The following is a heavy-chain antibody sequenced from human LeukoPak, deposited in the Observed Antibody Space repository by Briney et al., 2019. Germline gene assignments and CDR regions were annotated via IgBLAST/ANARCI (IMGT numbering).Heavy chain of an antibody. Sequence: PSETLSLTCSVCGVSISAYYWSWLRQPPGKGLEWIAYIFHTGNSNYNPSLKGRVTISVDTSKNQFSLKVNSVTAADTAMYYCARHPFSDGFDIWGQGTMVTVSS. J-gene: IGHJ3*02. CDR2: IFHTGNS. V-gene: IGHV4-59*08. CDR3: ARHPFSDGFDI. CDR1: GVSISAYY.